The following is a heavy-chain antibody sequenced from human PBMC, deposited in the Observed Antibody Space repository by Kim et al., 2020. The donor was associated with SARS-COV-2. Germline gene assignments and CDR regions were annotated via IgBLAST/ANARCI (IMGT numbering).Heavy chain of an antibody. V-gene: IGHV1-69*13. Sequence: SVKVSCKASGGTFSSYAISWVRQAPGQGLEWMGGIIPIFGTANYAQKFQGRVTITADESTSTAYMELSSLRSEDTAVYYCASSGYSGYDLGYWGQGTLVTVSS. D-gene: IGHD5-12*01. CDR3: ASSGYSGYDLGY. J-gene: IGHJ4*02. CDR1: GGTFSSYA. CDR2: IIPIFGTA.